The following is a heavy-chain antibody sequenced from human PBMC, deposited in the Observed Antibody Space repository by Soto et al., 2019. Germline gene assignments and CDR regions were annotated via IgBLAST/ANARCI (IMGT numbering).Heavy chain of an antibody. CDR2: ISGSGDGT. CDR3: AKLPAGPKRQYFDY. V-gene: IGHV3-23*01. Sequence: GGSLRLCCAASQFTFNIYAMNWVRQAPGKGLEWVSGISGSGDGTYYADSVKGRFTISRDNSKNTLYLYMNSLRAEDTAVYYCAKLPAGPKRQYFDYWGQGTLVPVSS. J-gene: IGHJ4*02. CDR1: QFTFNIYA.